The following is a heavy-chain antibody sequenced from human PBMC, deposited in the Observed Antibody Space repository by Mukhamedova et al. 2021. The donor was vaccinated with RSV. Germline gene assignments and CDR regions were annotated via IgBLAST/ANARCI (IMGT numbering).Heavy chain of an antibody. D-gene: IGHD6-6*01. CDR2: INPNSGGT. V-gene: IGHV1-2*02. Sequence: MGWINPNSGGTNYAQKFQGRVTMTRDTSISTAYMELSRLRSDDTAVYYCARGTLTRYSSSPVGDYWGQGTLVTVSS. J-gene: IGHJ4*02. CDR3: ARGTLTRYSSSPVGDY.